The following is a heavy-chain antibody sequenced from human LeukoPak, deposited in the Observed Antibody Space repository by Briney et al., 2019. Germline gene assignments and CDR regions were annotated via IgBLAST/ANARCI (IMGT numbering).Heavy chain of an antibody. CDR1: GYTFTSYG. J-gene: IGHJ3*02. CDR2: ISAYNGNT. Sequence: ASVKVSCKASGYTFTSYGISWVRQAPGQGLEWMGWISAYNGNTNYAQKLQGRVTMTTDTSTSTAYMELRSLRPDDTAVYYCARDHAYSYGSDAFDIWGQGTMVTVSS. CDR3: ARDHAYSYGSDAFDI. D-gene: IGHD5-18*01. V-gene: IGHV1-18*01.